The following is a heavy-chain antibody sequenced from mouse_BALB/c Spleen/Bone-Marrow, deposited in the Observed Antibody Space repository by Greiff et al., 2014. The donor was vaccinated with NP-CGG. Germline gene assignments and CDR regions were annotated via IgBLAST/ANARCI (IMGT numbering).Heavy chain of an antibody. Sequence: QVHVKQSGPGLVAPSQSLSITCTVSGFSLTNYGVRWVRQPPGKGLECLGIIWADGSTNYNSALMSRLSISKDNSKSQVFFKMNSLQTDDTAMYYCARITTATGAMDYWGQGTSVTVSS. V-gene: IGHV2-9*02. J-gene: IGHJ4*01. CDR1: GFSLTNYG. D-gene: IGHD1-2*01. CDR3: ARITTATGAMDY. CDR2: IWADGST.